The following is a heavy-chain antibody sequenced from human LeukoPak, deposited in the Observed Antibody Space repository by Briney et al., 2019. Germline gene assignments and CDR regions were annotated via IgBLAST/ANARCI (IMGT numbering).Heavy chain of an antibody. J-gene: IGHJ4*02. CDR3: ARDGGGLNDIHADY. CDR2: ISGSGGST. V-gene: IGHV3-23*01. Sequence: GGSLRLSCAASGFTFSSYAMSWVRQAPGKGLEWVSAISGSGGSTYYADSVKGRFTISRDNSKNTLYLQMNSLRAEDTAVYYCARDGGGLNDIHADYWGQGTLVTVSS. D-gene: IGHD3-9*01. CDR1: GFTFSSYA.